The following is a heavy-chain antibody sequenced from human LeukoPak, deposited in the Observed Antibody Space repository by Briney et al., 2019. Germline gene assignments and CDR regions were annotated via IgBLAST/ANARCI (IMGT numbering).Heavy chain of an antibody. D-gene: IGHD6-13*01. CDR3: ARSWLYYYYYYMDV. Sequence: GASVKVSCKASGYTFTTYAISWVRQAPGQGLEWMGWINPNSGGTNYAQKFQGRVTMTRDTSISTAYMELSRLRSDDTAVYYCARSWLYYYYYYMDVWGKGTTVTISS. V-gene: IGHV1-2*02. J-gene: IGHJ6*03. CDR1: GYTFTTYA. CDR2: INPNSGGT.